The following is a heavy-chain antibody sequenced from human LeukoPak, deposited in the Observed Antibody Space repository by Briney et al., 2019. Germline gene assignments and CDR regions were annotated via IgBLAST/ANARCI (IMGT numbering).Heavy chain of an antibody. CDR1: GFTFSSYS. V-gene: IGHV3-21*01. CDR3: ARPRSSYYYGSGSYYNY. D-gene: IGHD3-10*01. Sequence: GGSLRLSCAASGFTFSSYSMNWVRQAPGKGLEWVSSITESGSYQYYADSVKGRFTISRDNAKNSLYLQMNSLSAEDTAVYYCARPRSSYYYGSGSYYNYWGQGTLVTVSS. J-gene: IGHJ4*02. CDR2: ITESGSYQ.